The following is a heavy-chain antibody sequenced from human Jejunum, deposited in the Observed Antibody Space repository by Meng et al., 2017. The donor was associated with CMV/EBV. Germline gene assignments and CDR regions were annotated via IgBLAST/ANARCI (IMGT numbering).Heavy chain of an antibody. D-gene: IGHD6-13*01. J-gene: IGHJ4*02. CDR1: GASVSSASYY. CDR2: INYSGRT. Sequence: GASVSSASYYWTWIRQAPGKGLEWIGYINYSGRTNYNPSLKSRATISGDTSKNQFSLKLTSVTAADTAVYYCARGGSSISWYYFDKWGQGTLVTVSS. V-gene: IGHV4-61*01. CDR3: ARGGSSISWYYFDK.